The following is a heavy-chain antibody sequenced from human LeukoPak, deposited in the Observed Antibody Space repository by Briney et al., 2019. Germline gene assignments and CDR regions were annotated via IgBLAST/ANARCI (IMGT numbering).Heavy chain of an antibody. CDR2: IWYDGSSK. Sequence: GGSLSLSCVASGFDFSSYPMHWVRQAPGKGLEWVALIWYDGSSKYYADSVKGRFTISRDNSKNTVYLQMDSLRAEDTAVYYCARLMSEAARYYYYYYMDVWGQGTMVTVSS. D-gene: IGHD6-25*01. CDR3: ARLMSEAARYYYYYYMDV. CDR1: GFDFSSYP. J-gene: IGHJ6*03. V-gene: IGHV3-33*01.